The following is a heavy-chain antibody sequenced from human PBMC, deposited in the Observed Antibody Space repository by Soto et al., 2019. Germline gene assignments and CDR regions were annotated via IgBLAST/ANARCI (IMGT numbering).Heavy chain of an antibody. V-gene: IGHV1-69*13. D-gene: IGHD1-26*01. J-gene: IGHJ3*02. CDR2: IIPIFGTA. CDR1: GGTFSSYA. CDR3: ARGGDRAFDI. Sequence: ASVKVSCKASGGTFSSYAISLVRQAPGQGLEWMGGIIPIFGTANYAQKFQGRVTITADESTSTAYMELSSLRSEGTAVYYCARGGDRAFDIWGQGTMVTVSS.